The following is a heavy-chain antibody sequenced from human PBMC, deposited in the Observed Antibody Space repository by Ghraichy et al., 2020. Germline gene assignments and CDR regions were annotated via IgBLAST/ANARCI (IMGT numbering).Heavy chain of an antibody. D-gene: IGHD3-10*01. CDR2: INWDGANT. Sequence: GESLNISCAASGFTFNDYAMVLVRQRQGKGLEWVSFINWDGANTYYADSVKGRFTASRDNGINSLYLHMTGLRPEDTGLYFCARRAATLVHFDSWGQGTAVTVSS. CDR1: GFTFNDYA. CDR3: ARRAATLVHFDS. V-gene: IGHV3-43D*04. J-gene: IGHJ4*02.